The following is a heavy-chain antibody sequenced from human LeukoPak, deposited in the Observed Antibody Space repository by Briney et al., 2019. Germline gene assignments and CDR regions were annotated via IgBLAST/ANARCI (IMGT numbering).Heavy chain of an antibody. J-gene: IGHJ3*02. CDR2: ISSSSSYI. CDR1: GFTFSTYS. Sequence: GGSLRLSCAASGFTFSTYSMNWVRQAPGKGLEWVSSISSSSSYIYYADSVKGRFTISRDNAKNSLYLQMNSLRAEDTAVYYCARDRPDFTDAFDIWGQGTMVTVSS. D-gene: IGHD3-3*01. V-gene: IGHV3-21*01. CDR3: ARDRPDFTDAFDI.